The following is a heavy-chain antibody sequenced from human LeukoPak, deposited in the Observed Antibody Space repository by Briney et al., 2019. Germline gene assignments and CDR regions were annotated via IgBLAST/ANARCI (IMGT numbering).Heavy chain of an antibody. V-gene: IGHV3-48*02. CDR3: VLGSPFDY. Sequence: GSLRLPCAASGFTLSSYSMNWVRQAPGKGLEWVSYISSSSRSIYYADSVKGRFTISRDNANNSLSLQMNSLRDEDTAVYYCVLGSPFDYWGQGTLVTVSS. CDR2: ISSSSRSI. D-gene: IGHD3-10*01. CDR1: GFTLSSYS. J-gene: IGHJ4*02.